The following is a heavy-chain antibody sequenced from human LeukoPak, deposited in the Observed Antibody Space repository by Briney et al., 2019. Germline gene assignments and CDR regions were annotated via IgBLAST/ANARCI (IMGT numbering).Heavy chain of an antibody. CDR2: IIPIFGST. CDR1: GDIFNSYS. Sequence: SVKVSCNASGDIFNSYSVSWVRQAPGQELEWMGGIIPIFGSTNYAQKFQGRVTITMGQSTRTAYMELNSLSSDDTAVYYCARVGRSRGSLPNSYYYMDVWGKGTTVTVSS. V-gene: IGHV1-69*05. J-gene: IGHJ6*03. D-gene: IGHD1-26*01. CDR3: ARVGRSRGSLPNSYYYMDV.